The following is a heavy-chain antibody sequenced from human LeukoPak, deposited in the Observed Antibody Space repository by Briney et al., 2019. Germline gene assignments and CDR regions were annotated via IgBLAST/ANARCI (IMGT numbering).Heavy chain of an antibody. Sequence: PGGSLRLSCAASGFTFSSYAMSWIRQAPGKGLEWVSAISGSGGSTHYADSVKGRFTISRDNSKNTLYLQMNSLRAEDTAVYYCAKYGCSGGSCYSKFDYWGQGTLVTVSS. CDR2: ISGSGGST. J-gene: IGHJ4*02. CDR1: GFTFSSYA. V-gene: IGHV3-23*01. D-gene: IGHD2-15*01. CDR3: AKYGCSGGSCYSKFDY.